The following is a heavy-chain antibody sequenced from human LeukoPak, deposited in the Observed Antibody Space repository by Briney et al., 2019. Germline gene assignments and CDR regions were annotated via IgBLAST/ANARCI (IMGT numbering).Heavy chain of an antibody. V-gene: IGHV6-1*01. CDR2: TYYRSKWYN. CDR1: GDSVSSNGAL. D-gene: IGHD6-13*01. Sequence: SQTLSLTCAISGDSVSSNGALWNWIRQSPSRGLEWLGRTYYRSKWYNDYAVSVKSRITISPDTSKNQFSLQLNSVTPDDAAVYYCVREKSLGAAAGTPWFDPWGQGTLVTVSS. J-gene: IGHJ5*02. CDR3: VREKSLGAAAGTPWFDP.